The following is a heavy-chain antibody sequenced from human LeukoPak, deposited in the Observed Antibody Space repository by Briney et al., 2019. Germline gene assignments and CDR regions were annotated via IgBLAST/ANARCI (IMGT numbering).Heavy chain of an antibody. CDR2: INPNSGGT. D-gene: IGHD6-13*01. CDR3: ARDGGGVVAAAGSDAFDI. Sequence: ASVKVSCKASGYTFTGYYMHWVRQAPGQGLEWMGWINPNSGGTNYAQKFQGRVTMTRDTSISTAYMELSRLRSDDTAVYYCARDGGGVVAAAGSDAFDIWGQGTMVTVSS. V-gene: IGHV1-2*02. CDR1: GYTFTGYY. J-gene: IGHJ3*02.